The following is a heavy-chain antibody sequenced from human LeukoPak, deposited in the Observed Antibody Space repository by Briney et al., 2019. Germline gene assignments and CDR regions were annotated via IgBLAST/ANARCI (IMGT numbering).Heavy chain of an antibody. D-gene: IGHD3-10*01. CDR2: ISSSSSTI. J-gene: IGHJ4*02. CDR1: GFTFSSYS. V-gene: IGHV3-48*02. CDR3: ARDLTMVRGVYYYFDY. Sequence: GGSLRLSCAASGFTFSSYSMNWVRQAPGKGLAWVSYISSSSSTIYYADSVKGRFTISRDNAKNSLYLQMNSLRDEDTAVYYCARDLTMVRGVYYYFDYWGQGTLVTVSS.